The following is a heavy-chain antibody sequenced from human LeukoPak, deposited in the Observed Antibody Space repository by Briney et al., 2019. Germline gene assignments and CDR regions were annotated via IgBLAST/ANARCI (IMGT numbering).Heavy chain of an antibody. Sequence: GASVKVSYKASDYPFTSYGISWVRQAPGQGLEWMGWISTYTGNTKYTQKLQGRVTMTADTSTRTAYMELRSLTSDDTAVYYCARGWIEMPTVYFEYWGQGTLVSVSS. V-gene: IGHV1-18*01. CDR1: DYPFTSYG. CDR2: ISTYTGNT. J-gene: IGHJ4*02. CDR3: ARGWIEMPTVYFEY. D-gene: IGHD5-24*01.